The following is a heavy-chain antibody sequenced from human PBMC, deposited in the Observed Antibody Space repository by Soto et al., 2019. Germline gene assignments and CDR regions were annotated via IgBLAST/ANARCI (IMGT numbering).Heavy chain of an antibody. D-gene: IGHD5-18*01. Sequence: EVLLLESGGGLVQPGGSLRLSCGASGFSFSTYAMSWVRQAPGKGLEWVSGISGDGGSTYYADSGKGRFSISRDNSKITLYLQMNSLRVEDTAVYYCAKRVGYGEIDYWGQGTLVTVSS. CDR2: ISGDGGST. V-gene: IGHV3-23*01. J-gene: IGHJ4*02. CDR1: GFSFSTYA. CDR3: AKRVGYGEIDY.